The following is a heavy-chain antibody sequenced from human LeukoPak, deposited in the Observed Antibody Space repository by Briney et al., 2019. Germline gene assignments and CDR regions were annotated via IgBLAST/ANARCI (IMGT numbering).Heavy chain of an antibody. D-gene: IGHD6-13*01. V-gene: IGHV3-15*01. J-gene: IGHJ5*02. CDR3: TTSSSSWSNWFDP. Sequence: GGSLRLSCAASGFTFSNAWMSWVRLAPGKGLEWVGRIKSKTDGGTTDYAAPVKGRFTISRDDSKNTLYLQMNSLKTEDTAVYYCTTSSSSWSNWFDPWGQGTLVTVSS. CDR1: GFTFSNAW. CDR2: IKSKTDGGTT.